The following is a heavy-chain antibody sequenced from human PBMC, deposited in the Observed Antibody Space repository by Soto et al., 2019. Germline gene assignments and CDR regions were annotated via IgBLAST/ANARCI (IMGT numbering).Heavy chain of an antibody. D-gene: IGHD2-2*01. CDR2: IYYSGST. CDR3: ARRVKVVPAALQQLSGYYYYYYMDV. V-gene: IGHV4-59*01. CDR1: GGSISTFY. J-gene: IGHJ6*03. Sequence: TSETLSLTCTVSGGSISTFYWSWIRQPPGKGLEWIGYIYYSGSTNYNPSLKSRVTISVDTSKNQFSLKLSSVTAADTAVYYCARRVKVVPAALQQLSGYYYYYYMDVWGKGTTVTVSS.